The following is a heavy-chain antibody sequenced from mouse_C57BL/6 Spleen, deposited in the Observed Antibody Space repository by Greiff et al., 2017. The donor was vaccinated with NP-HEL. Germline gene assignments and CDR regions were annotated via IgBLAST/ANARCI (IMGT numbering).Heavy chain of an antibody. Sequence: VQLQQSGPELVKPGASVKISCKASGYAFSSSWMNWVKQRPGEGLEWIGRIYPGDGDTNYNGKFKGKATLTADKSSSTAYMQLSSLTSEDSAVYVCARRGDSNYVGFAYWGQGTLVTVSA. CDR2: IYPGDGDT. D-gene: IGHD2-5*01. CDR1: GYAFSSSW. J-gene: IGHJ3*01. V-gene: IGHV1-82*01. CDR3: ARRGDSNYVGFAY.